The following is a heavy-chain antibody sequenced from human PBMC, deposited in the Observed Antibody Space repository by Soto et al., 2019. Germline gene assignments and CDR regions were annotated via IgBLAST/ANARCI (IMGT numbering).Heavy chain of an antibody. J-gene: IGHJ4*02. CDR3: DKTNYGGAVDY. Sequence: GGSLRLSCAASGFTFNNYGMHWVRQGTGKGLEWVSTIDTAGDTYYPGSAKGRFTISRENAKNSLYLQMNYLRAGDTAVYYCDKTNYGGAVDYWGQGTLVTVSS. CDR1: GFTFNNYG. CDR2: IDTAGDT. D-gene: IGHD3-16*01. V-gene: IGHV3-13*01.